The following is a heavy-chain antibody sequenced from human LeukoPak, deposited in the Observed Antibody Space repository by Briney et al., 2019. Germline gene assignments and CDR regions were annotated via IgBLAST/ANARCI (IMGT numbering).Heavy chain of an antibody. J-gene: IGHJ6*03. CDR2: IYPGDSDT. CDR3: AREGYSSSPHYDYYYYYMDV. CDR1: GYSFTSYW. Sequence: KPGESLKISCKGSGYSFTSYWIGWVRQMPGKGLEWMGIIYPGDSDTGYSPSFQGQVTISADKSISTAYLQWSSLKASDTAMYYCAREGYSSSPHYDYYYYYMDVWGKGTTVTVSS. D-gene: IGHD6-13*01. V-gene: IGHV5-51*03.